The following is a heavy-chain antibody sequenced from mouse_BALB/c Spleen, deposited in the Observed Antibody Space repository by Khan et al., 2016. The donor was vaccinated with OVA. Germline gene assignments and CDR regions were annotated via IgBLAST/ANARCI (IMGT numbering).Heavy chain of an antibody. CDR2: IDPENGNT. V-gene: IGHV14-1*02. D-gene: IGHD2-3*01. CDR1: GFNIKDYY. Sequence: VQLKESGAELVRPGALVKLSCKASGFNIKDYYIHWVKQRPEQGLEWIGWIDPENGNTIYDPKFQGKASIAADTSSNSAYLQLSSLTSEDTAVYYCARDGYSPWCAYWGQGTLVTVSA. CDR3: ARDGYSPWCAY. J-gene: IGHJ3*01.